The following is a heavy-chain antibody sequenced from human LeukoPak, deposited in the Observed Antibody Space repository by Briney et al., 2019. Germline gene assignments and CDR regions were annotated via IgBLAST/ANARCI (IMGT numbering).Heavy chain of an antibody. CDR2: ISGSGGST. Sequence: PGGSLRLSCAASGFTFSSYAMSWVRQAPGKGLEWVSAISGSGGSTYYADSVKGRFTISRDNSKNTLYLQMNSLRAEDTAVYYCAKDLRQWLVHGYFDYWGQGTLVTVSS. CDR1: GFTFSSYA. D-gene: IGHD6-19*01. J-gene: IGHJ4*02. V-gene: IGHV3-23*01. CDR3: AKDLRQWLVHGYFDY.